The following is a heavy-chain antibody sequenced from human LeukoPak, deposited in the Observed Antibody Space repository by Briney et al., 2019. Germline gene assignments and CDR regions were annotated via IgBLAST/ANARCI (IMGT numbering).Heavy chain of an antibody. J-gene: IGHJ4*02. V-gene: IGHV3-7*01. CDR3: ARERSGWYERWLDY. D-gene: IGHD6-19*01. CDR1: GFTFSSYW. Sequence: GGSLRLSCAASGFTFSSYWMHWIRQAPGKGLEWVANIKQDGGEKNYVDSVKGRFTISRDNAKNSLYLQMNSLRVEDTAVYYCARERSGWYERWLDYWGQGTLVTVSS. CDR2: IKQDGGEK.